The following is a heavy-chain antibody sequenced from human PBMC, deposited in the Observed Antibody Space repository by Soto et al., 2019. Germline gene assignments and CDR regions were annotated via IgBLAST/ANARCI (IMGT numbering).Heavy chain of an antibody. CDR3: ARDAGWQRMVPYD. J-gene: IGHJ4*02. CDR1: GSTFTSYG. V-gene: IGHV1-18*04. CDR2: ISAFNGDT. Sequence: QVQLVQSGTEVKKQGSSVNVYCKAFGSTFTSYGFFWVGLVACQGLEWLGWISAFNGDTQYAQTMKGRLPVPTDTSTTNVHMELRSLTPADTAVYYCARDAGWQRMVPYDWGQGTLVTVS. D-gene: IGHD6-25*01.